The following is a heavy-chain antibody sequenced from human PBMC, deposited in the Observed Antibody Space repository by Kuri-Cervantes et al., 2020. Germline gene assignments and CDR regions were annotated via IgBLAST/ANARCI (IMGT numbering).Heavy chain of an antibody. D-gene: IGHD2-15*01. Sequence: SVKVSCKVSGYTLTELSMHWVRQAPGQGLEWMGRIIPILGIANYAQKFQGRVTITADKSTSTAYMELSSLRSEDTAVYYCARDGYCSGGSCWGYGMDVWGQGTTVTVSS. V-gene: IGHV1-69*04. J-gene: IGHJ6*02. CDR1: GYTLTELS. CDR2: IIPILGIA. CDR3: ARDGYCSGGSCWGYGMDV.